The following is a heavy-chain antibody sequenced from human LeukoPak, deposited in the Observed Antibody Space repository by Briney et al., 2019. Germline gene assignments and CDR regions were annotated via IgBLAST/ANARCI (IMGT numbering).Heavy chain of an antibody. CDR3: AREAPPILYGDYVGAFDI. V-gene: IGHV3-66*01. Sequence: PGGSLRLSCAASGFTVSSNYMSWVRQAPGKGLEWVSVIYSGGSTYYADSVKGRFTISRDNSKNTLYLQMNSLRAEDTAVYYCAREAPPILYGDYVGAFDIWGQGTMVTVSS. CDR1: GFTVSSNY. J-gene: IGHJ3*02. D-gene: IGHD4-17*01. CDR2: IYSGGST.